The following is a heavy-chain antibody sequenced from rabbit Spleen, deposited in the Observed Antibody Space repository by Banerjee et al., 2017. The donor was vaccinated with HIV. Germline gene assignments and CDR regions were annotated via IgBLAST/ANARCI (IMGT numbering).Heavy chain of an antibody. V-gene: IGHV1S45*01. Sequence: QEQLEESGGDLVKPEGSLTLTCTASGFTLSSHWIHWVRQAPGKGLEWIGYIETAFSSTYYASWAKGRFTISKTSSTTVTLQVTSLTAADTATYFCVRGGYDGFELWGPGTLVTVS. CDR2: IETAFSST. CDR1: GFTLSSHW. CDR3: VRGGYDGFEL. J-gene: IGHJ4*01. D-gene: IGHD4-2*01.